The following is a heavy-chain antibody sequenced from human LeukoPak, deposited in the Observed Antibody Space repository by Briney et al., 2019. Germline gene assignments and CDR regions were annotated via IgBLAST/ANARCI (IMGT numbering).Heavy chain of an antibody. Sequence: ASVKVSSKASGYTFTGKYMHWVRQAPGQGHEWMGWINPNIGDTKSAQKLQGRVTMTRDTSISTAYMERSRPTSDDTAVYYSTRGGYSYAGDYWGQGTVVIVSA. J-gene: IGHJ4*02. CDR2: INPNIGDT. V-gene: IGHV1-2*02. CDR1: GYTFTGKY. CDR3: TRGGYSYAGDY. D-gene: IGHD5-18*01.